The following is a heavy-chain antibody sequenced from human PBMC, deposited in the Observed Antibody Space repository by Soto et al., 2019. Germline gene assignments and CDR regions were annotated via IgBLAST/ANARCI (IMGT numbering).Heavy chain of an antibody. CDR2: ISGSGGST. Sequence: GGSLRLSCTASGFTFSSYAMSWVRQAPGKGLEWVSAISGSGGSTYYADSVKGRFTISRDNSKNTLYLQMNSLRAEDTAVYYCAKAPYYDILPGSPYYFDYWGQGTLVTVSS. V-gene: IGHV3-23*01. D-gene: IGHD3-9*01. J-gene: IGHJ4*02. CDR3: AKAPYYDILPGSPYYFDY. CDR1: GFTFSSYA.